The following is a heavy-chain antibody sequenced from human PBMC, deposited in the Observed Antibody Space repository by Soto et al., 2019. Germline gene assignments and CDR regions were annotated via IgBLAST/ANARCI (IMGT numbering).Heavy chain of an antibody. CDR2: ISPQGGST. D-gene: IGHD2-21*01. V-gene: IGHV3-64D*06. Sequence: GGSLRLSCSASGFAFSSYAMHWVRQTPGKGLEYVSAISPQGGSTYYADSVKGRFTISRDDSKNTVYLQMSSLRPDDTAVYYCLSMMIAPEVFDFWGQGTLVTVSS. J-gene: IGHJ4*02. CDR3: LSMMIAPEVFDF. CDR1: GFAFSSYA.